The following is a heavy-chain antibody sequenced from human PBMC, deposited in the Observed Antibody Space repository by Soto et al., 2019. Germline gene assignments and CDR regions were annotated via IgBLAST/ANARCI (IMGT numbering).Heavy chain of an antibody. CDR3: AKWGVSSSWYTSYYYYYGMDV. V-gene: IGHV1-18*04. D-gene: IGHD6-13*01. CDR1: GYTFTSYG. Sequence: GASVKVSCKASGYTFTSYGISWVRQAPGQGLEWMGWISAYNGNTNYAQKLQGRVTMTTDTSTSTAYMELRSLRSDDTAVYYCAKWGVSSSWYTSYYYYYGMDVWGQGTTVTVSS. J-gene: IGHJ6*02. CDR2: ISAYNGNT.